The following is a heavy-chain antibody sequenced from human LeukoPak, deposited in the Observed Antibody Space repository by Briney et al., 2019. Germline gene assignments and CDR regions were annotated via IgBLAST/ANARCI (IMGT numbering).Heavy chain of an antibody. Sequence: GGSLRLSCAASGFTFNSYSMNWVRQAPGKGLEWVSSISSSSSSIYYADSVKGRFTISRDNSKNTLYLQMNSLRAEDTAVYYCAKSGYSSGRALDYWGQGTLVTVSS. CDR3: AKSGYSSGRALDY. V-gene: IGHV3-21*01. D-gene: IGHD6-19*01. J-gene: IGHJ4*02. CDR2: ISSSSSSI. CDR1: GFTFNSYS.